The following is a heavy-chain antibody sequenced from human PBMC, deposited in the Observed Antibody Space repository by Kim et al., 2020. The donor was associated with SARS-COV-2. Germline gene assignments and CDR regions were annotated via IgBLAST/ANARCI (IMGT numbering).Heavy chain of an antibody. D-gene: IGHD6-19*01. V-gene: IGHV3-23*01. CDR3: AKRGRGGWYADH. CDR2: FTASGGT. CDR1: GFTFSDYA. J-gene: IGHJ4*02. Sequence: GGSLRLSCAASGFTFSDYAMSWVRQAPGAGLEWVSGFTASGGTYYADSVKGRFTVSRDNPKSTLYLQMNSLKAEDTALYFCAKRGRGGWYADHWGQGTLVTVSS.